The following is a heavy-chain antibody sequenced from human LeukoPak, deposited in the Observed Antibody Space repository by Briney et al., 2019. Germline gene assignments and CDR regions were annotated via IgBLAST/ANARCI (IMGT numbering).Heavy chain of an antibody. CDR2: IYTSGST. CDR3: ARQGSYDSSGYYPTPFDY. D-gene: IGHD3-22*01. CDR1: GGSISSYY. V-gene: IGHV4-4*07. Sequence: SETLSLTCTVSGGSISSYYWSWIRQPAGKGLEWIGRIYTSGSTNYNPSLKSRVTMSVDTSKNQFSLKLSSVTAADTAVYYCARQGSYDSSGYYPTPFDYWGQGTLVTVSS. J-gene: IGHJ4*02.